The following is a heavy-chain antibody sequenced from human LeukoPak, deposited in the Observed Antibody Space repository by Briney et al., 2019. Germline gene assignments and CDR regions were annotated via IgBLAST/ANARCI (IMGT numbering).Heavy chain of an antibody. CDR3: ARLELDAFDI. CDR2: ISYSGTT. D-gene: IGHD1-7*01. V-gene: IGHV4-39*07. Sequence: SSETLSLTCTVSGGSISSRPYYWGWVRQPPGKGLEWIGTISYSGTTYYSPSLKSRVTISLDTSKNQFSLKLSSVTAADTAVYYCARLELDAFDIWGQGTMVTVSS. J-gene: IGHJ3*02. CDR1: GGSISSRPYY.